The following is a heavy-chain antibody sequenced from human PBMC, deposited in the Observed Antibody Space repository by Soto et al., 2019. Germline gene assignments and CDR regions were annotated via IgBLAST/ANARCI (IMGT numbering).Heavy chain of an antibody. Sequence: QLQLQESGPRLVKPSETLSLTCSVSGGSISSSSYSWGWIRQPPGKGLEWIGTIYYSGRTHYNPSLEGRVEIAADTPKNQLSLRLSSVTAADTAVYYCGRQPGHCGSTTCFGYYSVDVWGQGTTVTVS. J-gene: IGHJ6*02. CDR3: GRQPGHCGSTTCFGYYSVDV. CDR1: GGSISSSSYS. CDR2: IYYSGRT. V-gene: IGHV4-39*01. D-gene: IGHD2-2*01.